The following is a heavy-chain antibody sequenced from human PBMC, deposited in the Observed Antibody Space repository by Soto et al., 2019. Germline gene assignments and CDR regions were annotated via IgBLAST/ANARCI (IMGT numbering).Heavy chain of an antibody. CDR3: AKDTADMYYDFWSGYYPAYYGMDV. CDR2: ISGSGGST. Sequence: LRLSCAASGFTFSSYAMSWVRQAPGKGLEWVSAISGSGGSTYYADSVKGRFTISRDNSKNTLYLQMNSLRAEDTAVYYCAKDTADMYYDFWSGYYPAYYGMDVWGQGTTVTVSS. V-gene: IGHV3-23*01. CDR1: GFTFSSYA. D-gene: IGHD3-3*01. J-gene: IGHJ6*02.